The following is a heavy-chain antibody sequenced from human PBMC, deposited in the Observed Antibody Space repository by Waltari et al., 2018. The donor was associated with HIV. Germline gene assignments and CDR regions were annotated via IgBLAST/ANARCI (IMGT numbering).Heavy chain of an antibody. V-gene: IGHV4-4*02. D-gene: IGHD5-12*01. CDR3: ARQQGYDAFEI. CDR2: IYHSGST. CDR1: GGSITSRDW. Sequence: QVQLQESGPGLVRPSGTLSLTCAVSGGSITSRDWWRWVRQPPGKGLEWVGEIYHSGSTHSNPSLKSRVTISADKSKNQFSLRLSSVTAADTAMYYCARQQGYDAFEIWGQGTMVTVSS. J-gene: IGHJ3*02.